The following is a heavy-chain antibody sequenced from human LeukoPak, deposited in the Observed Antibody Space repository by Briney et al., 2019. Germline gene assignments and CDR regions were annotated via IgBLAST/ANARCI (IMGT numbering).Heavy chain of an antibody. V-gene: IGHV3-33*01. J-gene: IGHJ4*02. CDR3: ARWGGTRQYYFDY. CDR2: TRLDGSIK. CDR1: GFIFSGYG. D-gene: IGHD1-1*01. Sequence: PGGSLRLSCAVSGFIFSGYGFHWVRQAPGKGLEWVAVTRLDGSIKQYADSVKGRFTISRDDSKNTLYLQMNFLKSEDTAVYYCARWGGTRQYYFDYWGQGTLVTVSS.